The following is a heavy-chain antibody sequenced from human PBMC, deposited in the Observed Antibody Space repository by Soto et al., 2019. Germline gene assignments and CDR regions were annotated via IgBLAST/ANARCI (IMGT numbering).Heavy chain of an antibody. CDR3: ARHSGPQFYYYAMDV. D-gene: IGHD2-8*02. CDR2: IVPVFATP. CDR1: GGTLSTYA. J-gene: IGHJ6*02. Sequence: QVQLVQSGAEVRKPGSSAKVSCKAPGGTLSTYAMSWVRQAPGQGLEWMGGIVPVFATPTYAPRFQGRVTITADESTNTAYMELSSLRSEDTAVYYCARHSGPQFYYYAMDVWGQGTTVTVSS. V-gene: IGHV1-69*01.